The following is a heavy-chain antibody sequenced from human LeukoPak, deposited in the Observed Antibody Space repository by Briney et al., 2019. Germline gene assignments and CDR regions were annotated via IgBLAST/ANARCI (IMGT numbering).Heavy chain of an antibody. CDR3: ARSYGSGSYYNPLGYYYMDV. D-gene: IGHD3-10*01. J-gene: IGHJ6*03. Sequence: GGSLRLSCAASGFTFSSYSMNWVRQAPGKGLEWVSSISTSSSYINYADSVKGRFTISRDNAKKSLYLQMNSLRAEDTAVYYCARSYGSGSYYNPLGYYYMDVWGKGTTVTVSS. CDR2: ISTSSSYI. CDR1: GFTFSSYS. V-gene: IGHV3-21*01.